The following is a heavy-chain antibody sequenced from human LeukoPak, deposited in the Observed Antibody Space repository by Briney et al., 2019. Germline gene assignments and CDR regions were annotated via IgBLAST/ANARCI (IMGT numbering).Heavy chain of an antibody. Sequence: GGSLRLSCAASGFTFSSYAMSWVRQAPGKGLEWVSAISGSGGSTYYGDSVKGRFTISRDNSKNTLYLQMNRLRAEDTAVYYCAKDKASGSYTGDYWGQGTLVTVSS. CDR1: GFTFSSYA. CDR2: ISGSGGST. CDR3: AKDKASGSYTGDY. V-gene: IGHV3-23*01. J-gene: IGHJ4*02. D-gene: IGHD3-10*01.